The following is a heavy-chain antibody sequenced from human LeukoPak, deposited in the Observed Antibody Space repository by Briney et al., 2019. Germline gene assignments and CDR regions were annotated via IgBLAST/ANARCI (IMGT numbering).Heavy chain of an antibody. V-gene: IGHV4-59*08. CDR1: GVALSRYY. J-gene: IGHJ4*02. Sequence: SETLSLTCTLSGVALSRYYGSWIRRPPGKELEGIGYIYYSGSTNYNPPLKSRVNISVHKSKNQFSLKLSSVTAADTAVYYCARTYYYGAGSYYPHVWGQGTLVSVS. CDR2: IYYSGST. CDR3: ARTYYYGAGSYYPHV. D-gene: IGHD3-10*01.